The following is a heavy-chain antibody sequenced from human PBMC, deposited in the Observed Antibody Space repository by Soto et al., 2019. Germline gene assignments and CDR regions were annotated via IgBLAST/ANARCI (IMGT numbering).Heavy chain of an antibody. V-gene: IGHV3-23*01. J-gene: IGHJ3*02. CDR2: ISASGTST. Sequence: HPGVSLRRSCATSGFSFRRYAMSWVRQAPGKGPEWVAGISASGTSTYDTYSVKGRLTISRDNSRSTLSLEMKGLRVEDTAIYYCGKAPNGDFVGAFDMWGQGTMVTVSS. D-gene: IGHD3-10*01. CDR1: GFSFRRYA. CDR3: GKAPNGDFVGAFDM.